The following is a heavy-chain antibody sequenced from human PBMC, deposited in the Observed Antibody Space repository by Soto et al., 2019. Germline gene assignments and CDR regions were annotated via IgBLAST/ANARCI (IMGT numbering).Heavy chain of an antibody. J-gene: IGHJ6*02. Sequence: PSETLSLTCAVSGGSISSGGYSWSWIRQPPGKGLEWIGYIYHSGSTYYNPSLKSRVTMSVDTSKSQFSLKLSSVTAADTAVYYCASIPLGFLEWSPPARHYYFYGMDVWGQGTTVTVSS. CDR3: ASIPLGFLEWSPPARHYYFYGMDV. V-gene: IGHV4-30-2*05. CDR1: GGSISSGGYS. D-gene: IGHD3-3*01. CDR2: IYHSGST.